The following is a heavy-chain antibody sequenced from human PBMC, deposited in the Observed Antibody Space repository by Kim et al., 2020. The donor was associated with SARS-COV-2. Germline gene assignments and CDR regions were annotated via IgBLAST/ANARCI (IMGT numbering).Heavy chain of an antibody. Sequence: GGSLRLSCAASGFTFSNAWMSWVRQAPGKGLEWVGRIKSKTDGGTTDYAAPVKGRFTISRDDSKNTLYLQMNSLKTEDTAVYYCTTTCGGDCYSYYYYYYYGMDVWGQGTTVTVSS. V-gene: IGHV3-15*01. D-gene: IGHD2-21*02. CDR1: GFTFSNAW. J-gene: IGHJ6*02. CDR3: TTTCGGDCYSYYYYYYYGMDV. CDR2: IKSKTDGGTT.